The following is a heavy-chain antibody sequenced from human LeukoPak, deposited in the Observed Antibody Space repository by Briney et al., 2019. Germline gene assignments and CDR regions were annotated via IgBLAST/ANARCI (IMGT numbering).Heavy chain of an antibody. CDR3: VSFYETY. V-gene: IGHV3-74*01. J-gene: IGHJ4*02. CDR2: INGDGSTT. CDR1: GFGFSTSW. D-gene: IGHD2-2*01. Sequence: GGSLRLSCAASGFGFSTSWMHWVRQAPGKGLVWVARINGDGSTTNYADSVQGRFTISRDTAKNTLFLQMNSLGAEDTAVYYCVSFYETYWGRGTLVTVSS.